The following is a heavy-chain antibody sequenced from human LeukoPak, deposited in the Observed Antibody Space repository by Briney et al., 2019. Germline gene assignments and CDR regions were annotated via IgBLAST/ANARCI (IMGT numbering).Heavy chain of an antibody. CDR3: ARGTGEGYTYGRYYFDY. V-gene: IGHV7-4-1*02. CDR1: GYTFTSYA. D-gene: IGHD5-18*01. J-gene: IGHJ4*02. Sequence: AASVKVSCKASGYTFTSYAMNWVRQAPGQGLEWMGWINTNTGNPTYAQGFTGRFVFSLDTSVSTAYLQISSLKAEDTAVYYCARGTGEGYTYGRYYFDYWGQGTLVTVSS. CDR2: INTNTGNP.